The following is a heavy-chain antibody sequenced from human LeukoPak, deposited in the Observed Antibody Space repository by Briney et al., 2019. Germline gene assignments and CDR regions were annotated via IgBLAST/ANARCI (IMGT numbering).Heavy chain of an antibody. V-gene: IGHV4-39*01. Sequence: PSETLSPTCTVSGGSISSSSYYWGWIRQPPGKGLEWIGSIYYSGSTYYNPSLKSRVTISVDTSKNQFSLKLSSVTAADTAVYYCARHSQNDSSFDYWGQGTLVTVSS. D-gene: IGHD2-21*02. J-gene: IGHJ4*02. CDR1: GGSISSSSYY. CDR2: IYYSGST. CDR3: ARHSQNDSSFDY.